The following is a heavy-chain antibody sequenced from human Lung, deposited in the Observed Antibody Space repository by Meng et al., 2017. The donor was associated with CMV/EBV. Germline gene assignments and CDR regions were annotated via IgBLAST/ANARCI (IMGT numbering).Heavy chain of an antibody. D-gene: IGHD3-22*01. Sequence: GESXKISCAASGFTVSSNYMSWVRQAPGKGLEWISVLHSDGFTKYADSVKGRFTISRDNPKNTLYLEMSSLRTEDTAVYYCARGIWGGYYDSRGYVTDFWGQGXLVTVSS. V-gene: IGHV3-66*02. J-gene: IGHJ4*02. CDR1: GFTVSSNY. CDR2: LHSDGFT. CDR3: ARGIWGGYYDSRGYVTDF.